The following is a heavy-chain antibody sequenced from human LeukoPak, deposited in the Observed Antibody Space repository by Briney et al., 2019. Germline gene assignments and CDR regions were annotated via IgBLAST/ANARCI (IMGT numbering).Heavy chain of an antibody. CDR2: ISYDGSNK. V-gene: IGHV3-30*14. CDR3: ARELLESSSGSYSYLRDYYYYMDV. CDR1: GFTFSSYA. Sequence: GGSLRLSCAASGFTFSSYAMHWVRQAPGKGLEWVAVISYDGSNKYYADSVKGRFTISRDNSKNTLYLQMNSLRAEDTAVYYCARELLESSSGSYSYLRDYYYYMDVWGKGTTVTISS. D-gene: IGHD3-10*01. J-gene: IGHJ6*03.